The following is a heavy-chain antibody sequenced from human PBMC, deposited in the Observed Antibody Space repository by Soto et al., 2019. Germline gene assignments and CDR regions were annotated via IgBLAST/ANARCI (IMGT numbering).Heavy chain of an antibody. CDR1: GFTFSSYT. CDR2: ISSSSSYI. V-gene: IGHV3-21*04. CDR3: AGVPFSAFDI. Sequence: PGGSLRLSCAASGFTFSSYTMNWVRQAPGKGLEWVSSISSSSSYIYYADSVKGRFTISRDNAKNSLYLQMNGLRAEDTAVYYCAGVPFSAFDIWGQGTMVTVSS. J-gene: IGHJ3*02.